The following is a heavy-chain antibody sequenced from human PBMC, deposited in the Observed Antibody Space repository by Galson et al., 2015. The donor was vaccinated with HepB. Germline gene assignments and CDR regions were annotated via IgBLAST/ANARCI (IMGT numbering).Heavy chain of an antibody. D-gene: IGHD2-2*01. CDR3: ARNFRAVLPQRDGNYFDY. CDR2: ISSTSSYI. V-gene: IGHV3-21*01. CDR1: GFMFSAYT. Sequence: SLRLSCAASGFMFSAYTMTWVRQAPGKGLEWVSCISSTSSYIYYGDSVKGRFTISRDNAENSLYLELNSLRVEDTAGYYCARNFRAVLPQRDGNYFDYWGQGALVTVSS. J-gene: IGHJ4*02.